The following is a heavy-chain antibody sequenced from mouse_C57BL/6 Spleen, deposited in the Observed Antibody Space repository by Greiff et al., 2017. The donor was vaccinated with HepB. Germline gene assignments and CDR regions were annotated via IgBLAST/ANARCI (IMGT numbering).Heavy chain of an antibody. V-gene: IGHV5-4*01. CDR3: ATLRRGLAY. CDR1: GFTFSSYA. CDR2: ISDGGSYT. J-gene: IGHJ3*01. Sequence: EVQLVESGGGLVKPGGSLKLSCAASGFTFSSYAMSWVRQTPEKRLEWVATISDGGSYTYYPDNVKGRFTISRDNAKNNLYLQMSHLKSEDTAMYYCATLRRGLAYWGQGTLVTVSA. D-gene: IGHD2-12*01.